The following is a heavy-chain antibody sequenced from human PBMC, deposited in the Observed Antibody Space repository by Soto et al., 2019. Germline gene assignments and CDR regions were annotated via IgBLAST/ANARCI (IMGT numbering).Heavy chain of an antibody. D-gene: IGHD3-3*01. J-gene: IGHJ4*02. V-gene: IGHV3-11*01. CDR2: ISSSGSTI. Sequence: GGSLRLSCAASGFSFSDYDMSWIRQAPGKGLEWVSYISSSGSTIYYADSVKGRFTISRDNAKNSLYLQMNSLRAEDTAVFYCARWGVEDFLRGYYRYYLGQGTLVTVSS. CDR1: GFSFSDYD. CDR3: ARWGVEDFLRGYYRYY.